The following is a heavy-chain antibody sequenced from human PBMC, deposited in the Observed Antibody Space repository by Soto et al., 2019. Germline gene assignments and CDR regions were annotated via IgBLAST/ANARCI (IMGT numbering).Heavy chain of an antibody. CDR1: GGTFNTYA. CDR2: ISPMFGAA. CDR3: AREVQVHTPAFVY. D-gene: IGHD3-10*01. J-gene: IGHJ4*02. V-gene: IGHV1-69*19. Sequence: QVQLVQSGAEMKKPGSSVKVSCQSSGGTFNTYAMNWVRQAPGQGPERMGDISPMFGAANYAPKFQGRVTITADETTGTSYMQWSSLTSEYTALYFCAREVQVHTPAFVYWGQGTLVTVSS.